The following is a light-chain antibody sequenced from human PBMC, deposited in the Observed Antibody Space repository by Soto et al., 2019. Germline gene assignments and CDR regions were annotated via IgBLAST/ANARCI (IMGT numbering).Light chain of an antibody. J-gene: IGLJ1*01. Sequence: QSVLTQPASVSGSPGQSITISCTGTDSDVGGYNFVSWYQQHPGKAPKLMIYEVSNRPSGVSNRFSGSKSGNTASLTISGLQAEDEADYYCCSYASTITYVFGTGTKLTVL. V-gene: IGLV2-14*01. CDR3: CSYASTITYV. CDR2: EVS. CDR1: DSDVGGYNF.